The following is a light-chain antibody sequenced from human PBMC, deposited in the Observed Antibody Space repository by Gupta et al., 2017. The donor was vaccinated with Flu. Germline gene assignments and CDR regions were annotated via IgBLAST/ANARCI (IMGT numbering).Light chain of an antibody. CDR2: DDN. CDR3: GTWDSSLSAVL. CDR1: SSNIGNNY. J-gene: IGLJ2*01. Sequence: SSNIGNNYVSWYQQLPGTAPKLLIFDDNKLPSGIPDRFSGSKSGTSATLGITGLQTGDEADYYCGTWDSSLSAVLSGGGTKLTVL. V-gene: IGLV1-51*01.